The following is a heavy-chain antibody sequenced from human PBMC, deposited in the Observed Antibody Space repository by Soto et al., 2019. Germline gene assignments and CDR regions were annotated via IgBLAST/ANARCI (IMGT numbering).Heavy chain of an antibody. CDR1: GGSISSYY. V-gene: IGHV4-59*01. CDR2: IYYSGST. Sequence: QVQLQESGPGLVKPSETLSLTCTVSGGSISSYYWSWIRQPPEKGLEWIGYIYYSGSTNYNPSLKSRVTISVDTSKNQFSLKLSSVTAADTAVYYCARGPPLDYWGQGTLVTVSS. J-gene: IGHJ4*02. CDR3: ARGPPLDY.